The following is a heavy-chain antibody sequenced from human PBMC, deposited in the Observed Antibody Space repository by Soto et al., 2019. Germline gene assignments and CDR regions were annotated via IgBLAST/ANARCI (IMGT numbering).Heavy chain of an antibody. CDR3: ASALVPAAPFGDFDY. CDR1: GGTFSSYT. J-gene: IGHJ4*02. Sequence: QVQLVQSGAEVKKPGSSVKVSCKASGGTFSSYTISWVRQAPGQGLEWMGRIIPILGIANYAQKFQGRVTITADKSTSTAYMELSSLRAEDTAVYYCASALVPAAPFGDFDYWGQGTLVTVAA. D-gene: IGHD2-2*01. CDR2: IIPILGIA. V-gene: IGHV1-69*02.